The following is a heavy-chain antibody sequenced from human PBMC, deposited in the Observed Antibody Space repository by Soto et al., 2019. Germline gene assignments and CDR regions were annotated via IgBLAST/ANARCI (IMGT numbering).Heavy chain of an antibody. Sequence: GGSLRLSCAASGFTFSNAWMNWVRQAPGKGLEWVGRIKSKIDGETIDYAAPVKGRFTISRDDSKNTLYLQMNSLKTEDTAVYYCTTGPNLRPLAAFDIWGQGTVVTVS. CDR3: TTGPNLRPLAAFDI. J-gene: IGHJ3*02. V-gene: IGHV3-15*07. CDR2: IKSKIDGETI. CDR1: GFTFSNAW.